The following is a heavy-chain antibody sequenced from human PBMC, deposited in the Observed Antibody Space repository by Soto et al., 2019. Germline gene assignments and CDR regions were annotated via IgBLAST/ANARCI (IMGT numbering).Heavy chain of an antibody. J-gene: IGHJ4*02. CDR1: GFTFSTYA. V-gene: IGHV3-23*01. D-gene: IGHD2-2*02. CDR2: ISASGTST. Sequence: GGSLRLSCAASGFTFSTYAMSWVRQAPGKGLEWVSAISASGTSTYYADSVKGRFTISRDNYKNTLFLQMNSLRDEDTAVHYCARGLGYRSSTSCYIWFDYWGQGTLVTVSS. CDR3: ARGLGYRSSTSCYIWFDY.